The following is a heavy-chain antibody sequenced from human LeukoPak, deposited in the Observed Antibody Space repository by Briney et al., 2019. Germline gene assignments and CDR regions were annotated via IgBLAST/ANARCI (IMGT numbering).Heavy chain of an antibody. CDR1: GGSIIGSY. J-gene: IGHJ4*02. V-gene: IGHV4-59*01. Sequence: SEPLSLTCTVSGGSIIGSYWTWIRQSPGKSLEYIGYIYNTVDINYSPSLKSRVTISIDMSGNQFSLRLNSVTATDTALYYCARSRYYDSTGYNPTYYFDSWGQGALVTVSS. D-gene: IGHD3-22*01. CDR3: ARSRYYDSTGYNPTYYFDS. CDR2: IYNTVDI.